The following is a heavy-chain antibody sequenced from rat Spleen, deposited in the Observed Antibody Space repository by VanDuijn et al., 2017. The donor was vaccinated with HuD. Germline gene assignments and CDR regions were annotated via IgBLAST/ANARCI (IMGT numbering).Heavy chain of an antibody. Sequence: EVQLVESDGGLVQPGRSLKLSCAASGFTFSDYYMAWVRQGPTQGLEWVATIRYDGSSTYYRDSVKGRFTISRDNSKSTLYLQMDSLRSEDTATYYSARRPHTTDFYGYYFDYRGQGVMVTSSS. J-gene: IGHJ2*01. CDR1: GFTFSDYY. CDR3: ARRPHTTDFYGYYFDY. V-gene: IGHV5-29*01. D-gene: IGHD1-11*01. CDR2: IRYDGSST.